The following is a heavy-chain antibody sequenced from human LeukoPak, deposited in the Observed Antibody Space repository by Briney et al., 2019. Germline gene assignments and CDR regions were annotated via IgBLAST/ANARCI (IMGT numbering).Heavy chain of an antibody. V-gene: IGHV3-53*01. J-gene: IGHJ3*02. CDR1: GFTVSSNY. D-gene: IGHD1-26*01. CDR3: AKYLRGYSGSYDAFDI. CDR2: IYSGGST. Sequence: GGSLRLSCAVSGFTVSSNYMSWVRQAPGKGLEWVSVIYSGGSTYYADSVKGRFTISRDNSKNTLYLQMNSLRAEDTAVYYCAKYLRGYSGSYDAFDIWGQGTMVTVSS.